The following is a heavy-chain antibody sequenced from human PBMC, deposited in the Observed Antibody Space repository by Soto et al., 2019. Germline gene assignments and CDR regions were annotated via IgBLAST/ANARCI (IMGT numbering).Heavy chain of an antibody. CDR3: AFNSGSGSYDFDY. CDR2: ISGGGETT. Sequence: EVQLLESGGGLVQPGGSLRLSCAASGFTFSSYAMWWVRQAPGKGLECVSAISGGGETTYYADSVKGRFTISRDNSKNTLYLKMNSLRAEDTAVYYCAFNSGSGSYDFDYWGQGTLVTVSS. D-gene: IGHD3-10*01. CDR1: GFTFSSYA. J-gene: IGHJ4*02. V-gene: IGHV3-23*01.